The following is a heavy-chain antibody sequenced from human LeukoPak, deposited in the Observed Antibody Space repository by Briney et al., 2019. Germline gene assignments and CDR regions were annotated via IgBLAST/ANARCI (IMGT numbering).Heavy chain of an antibody. CDR2: ISWNSGGI. Sequence: GGSLRLSCAASGFTFDDYAMHWVRQAPGKGLEWVSGISWNSGGIGYADSMKGRFTISRDNAKNSLYLQMNSLRAEDTALYYCAKDLVGFDYWGQGTLVTVSS. CDR3: AKDLVGFDY. J-gene: IGHJ4*02. V-gene: IGHV3-9*01. CDR1: GFTFDDYA. D-gene: IGHD1-26*01.